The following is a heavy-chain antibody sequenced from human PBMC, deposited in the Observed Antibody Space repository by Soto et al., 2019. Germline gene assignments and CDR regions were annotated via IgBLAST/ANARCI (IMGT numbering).Heavy chain of an antibody. D-gene: IGHD3-3*01. CDR2: INPNSGGT. CDR1: GYTFTGYY. CDR3: ARDPAYYDFWSGRDYYYGMDV. J-gene: IGHJ6*02. V-gene: IGHV1-2*04. Sequence: ASVKVSCKASGYTFTGYYMHWVGQAPGQGLEWMGWINPNSGGTNYAQKFQGWVTMTRDTSISTAYMELSRLRSDDTAVYYCARDPAYYDFWSGRDYYYGMDVWGQGTTVTVSS.